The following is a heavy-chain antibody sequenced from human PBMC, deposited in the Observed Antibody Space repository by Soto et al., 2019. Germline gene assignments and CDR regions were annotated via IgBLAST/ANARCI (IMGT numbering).Heavy chain of an antibody. V-gene: IGHV4-59*12. CDR3: ARDCGYGDPVDY. Sequence: QVQLQESGPGLVKPSETLSLTCTVSGGYITNYYWSWIRQPPGKGLEWIGYFFYSGNTNYNPALRSRDTISVETSKNQFSLRVTSVTAADTAVYYCARDCGYGDPVDYWGQGSRVTVSS. D-gene: IGHD4-17*01. J-gene: IGHJ4*02. CDR1: GGYITNYY. CDR2: FFYSGNT.